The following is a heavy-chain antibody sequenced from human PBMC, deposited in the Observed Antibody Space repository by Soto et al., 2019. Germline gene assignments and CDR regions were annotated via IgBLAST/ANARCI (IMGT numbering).Heavy chain of an antibody. CDR2: IYWDDDK. CDR3: LQPLLRRLY. V-gene: IGHV2-5*04. CDR1: GFSLTTRGVG. J-gene: IGHJ4*02. Sequence: QITLKESGPSLVKPTQTLTLTCTFSGFSLTTRGVGVGWIRQPPGKAPEWVSIIYWDDDKRYSPSLNSRLTTTKDTSKHPVFLIMPNVDPLHTGTYSCLQPLLRRLYWGPGPLVTVSS.